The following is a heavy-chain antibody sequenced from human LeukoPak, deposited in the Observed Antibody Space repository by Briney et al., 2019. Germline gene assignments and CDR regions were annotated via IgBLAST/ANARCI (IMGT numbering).Heavy chain of an antibody. J-gene: IGHJ5*02. CDR2: IYYSGST. CDR3: ARRVLSWFDP. CDR1: GGSISSYY. V-gene: IGHV4-59*01. Sequence: PSKTLSLTCTVSGGSISSYYWSWIRQRPGKGLEWIGYIYYSGSTNYNPSLKSRVTISVVTSKNQLSLKLSSVNAAATAVYYCARRVLSWFDPWGQGTLVTVSS. D-gene: IGHD3-16*01.